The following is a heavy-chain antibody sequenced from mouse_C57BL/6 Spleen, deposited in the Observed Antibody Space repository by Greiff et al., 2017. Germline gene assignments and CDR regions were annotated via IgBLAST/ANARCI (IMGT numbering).Heavy chain of an antibody. CDR2: IYPGSGST. D-gene: IGHD1-3*01. CDR3: VREKSGSAWFAY. J-gene: IGHJ3*01. Sequence: QVQLQQPGAELVKPGASVKMSCKASGYTFTSYWITWVKQRPGQGLEWIGDIYPGSGSTNYNEKFKSKATLTVDTSSSTAYMQLSSLTSEDSAVYSGVREKSGSAWFAYWGQGTLVTVSA. CDR1: GYTFTSYW. V-gene: IGHV1-55*01.